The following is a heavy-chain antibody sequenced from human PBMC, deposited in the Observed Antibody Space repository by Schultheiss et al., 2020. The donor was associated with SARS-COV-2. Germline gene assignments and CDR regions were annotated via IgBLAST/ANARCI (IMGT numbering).Heavy chain of an antibody. Sequence: ASVKVSCKASGYTFTSYYMHWVRQAPGQGLEWMGIINPSGGSTSYAQKFQGRVTMTRDTSTSTVYMELSSLRSEDTAVYYCARTVWSGYTHYYGMDVWGQGTTVTVSS. CDR3: ARTVWSGYTHYYGMDV. V-gene: IGHV1-46*01. CDR2: INPSGGST. D-gene: IGHD3-3*01. J-gene: IGHJ6*02. CDR1: GYTFTSYY.